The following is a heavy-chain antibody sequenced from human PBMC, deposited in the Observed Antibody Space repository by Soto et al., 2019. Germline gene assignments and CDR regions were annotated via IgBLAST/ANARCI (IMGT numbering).Heavy chain of an antibody. J-gene: IGHJ4*02. V-gene: IGHV4-59*01. CDR3: AREGNDILTGYYNSVLYFDY. CDR1: GGSISSYY. Sequence: QVQLQESGPGLVKPSETLSLTCTVSGGSISSYYWSWIRQPPGKGLEWIGYIYYSGSTNYNPSLKSRVTISVDTSKNQFSLKLSSVTAADTAVYYCAREGNDILTGYYNSVLYFDYWGQGTLVTVSS. CDR2: IYYSGST. D-gene: IGHD3-9*01.